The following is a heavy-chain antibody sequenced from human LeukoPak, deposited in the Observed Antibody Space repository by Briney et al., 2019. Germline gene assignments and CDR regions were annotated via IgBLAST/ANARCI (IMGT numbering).Heavy chain of an antibody. CDR3: ASPWRPYYYDSSGSLHYYYGMDV. D-gene: IGHD3-22*01. V-gene: IGHV1-69*01. Sequence: GVSVKVSCKASGGTFSSYAISWVRQAPGQGLEWMGGIIPIFGTANYAQKFQGRVTITADESTSTAYMELSSLRSEDTAVYYCASPWRPYYYDSSGSLHYYYGMDVWGQGTTVTVSS. CDR2: IIPIFGTA. J-gene: IGHJ6*02. CDR1: GGTFSSYA.